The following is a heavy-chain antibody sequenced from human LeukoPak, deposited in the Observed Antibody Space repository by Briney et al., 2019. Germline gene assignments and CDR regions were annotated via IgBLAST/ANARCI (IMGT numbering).Heavy chain of an antibody. CDR3: AKWKYSNSGIDDY. CDR1: GFTFSSYA. Sequence: GGSLRLSCAASGFTFSSYAMSWVRQVPGKGLEWVSVISGSGDNTYYADSAKGRFTISRDNSKNMLYLQMNSLRAEDTAVYYCAKWKYSNSGIDDYWGQGTLVTVSS. CDR2: ISGSGDNT. J-gene: IGHJ4*02. D-gene: IGHD6-6*01. V-gene: IGHV3-23*01.